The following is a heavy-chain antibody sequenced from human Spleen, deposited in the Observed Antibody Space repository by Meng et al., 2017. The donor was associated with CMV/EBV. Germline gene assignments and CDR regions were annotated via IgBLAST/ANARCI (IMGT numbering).Heavy chain of an antibody. CDR1: GYTFTAYN. CDR2: VNPNIGGT. V-gene: IGHV1-2*02. CDR3: ARTTNAYDSSGYYY. D-gene: IGHD3-22*01. Sequence: NASGYTFTAYNLHSVRQAPGHVLEWMGCVNPNIGGTNFAQQFQGRVTMARDTSITTAYMELSSLRSDDTAVYYCARTTNAYDSSGYYYWGQGTLVTVSS. J-gene: IGHJ4*02.